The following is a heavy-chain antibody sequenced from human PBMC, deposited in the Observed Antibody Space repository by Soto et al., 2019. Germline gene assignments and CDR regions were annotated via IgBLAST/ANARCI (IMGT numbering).Heavy chain of an antibody. CDR1: GGTFSSYA. CDR2: IVPLFRTT. J-gene: IGHJ6*02. D-gene: IGHD2-15*01. CDR3: GRGEYCSTWSNILKRSGLDA. V-gene: IGHV1-69*06. Sequence: QVQLVQSGAEAKKPGSSVKVSCKTSGGTFSSYAISWVRQAPGQGLEWMGGIVPLFRTTNYAQQFQGRVTITADTSTYTVYMELSGLRSGSPAVYYCGRGEYCSTWSNILKRSGLDALGPGATVTVSS.